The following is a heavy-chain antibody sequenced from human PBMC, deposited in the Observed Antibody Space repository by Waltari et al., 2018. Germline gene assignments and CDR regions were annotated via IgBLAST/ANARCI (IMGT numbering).Heavy chain of an antibody. D-gene: IGHD2-21*01. CDR1: GFTFSSYS. V-gene: IGHV3-21*01. CDR3: ARDRDPNIYYMDV. J-gene: IGHJ6*03. CDR2: ISSSSMYI. Sequence: EVQLVESGGGLVKPGGSLRLSCAASGFTFSSYSMNWVRQAPGKGLEWVSSISSSSMYIYYADSVKGRFTISRDNAKNSLYLQMNSLRAKDTAVYYCARDRDPNIYYMDVWGKGTTVTISS.